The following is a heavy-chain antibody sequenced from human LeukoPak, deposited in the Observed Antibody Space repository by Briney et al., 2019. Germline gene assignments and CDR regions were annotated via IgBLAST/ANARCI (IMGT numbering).Heavy chain of an antibody. CDR2: ISGSGGST. D-gene: IGHD6-19*01. V-gene: IGHV3-23*01. J-gene: IGHJ6*04. CDR1: GGSFSGYY. Sequence: SSETLSLTCAVYGGSFSGYYWSWIRQPPGKGLEWVSAISGSGGSTYYADSVKGRFTISRDNSKNTLYLQMNSLRAEDTAIYYCARVRQIPAVTEYGMDVWGKGTTVTVSS. CDR3: ARVRQIPAVTEYGMDV.